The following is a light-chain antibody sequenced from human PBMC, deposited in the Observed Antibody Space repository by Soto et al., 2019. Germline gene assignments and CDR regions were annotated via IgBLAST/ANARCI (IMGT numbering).Light chain of an antibody. J-gene: IGLJ2*01. CDR1: SSDIGGYNY. CDR2: DVN. V-gene: IGLV2-14*01. Sequence: QSALTQPASVSGSPGQSITISCTGTSSDIGGYNYVSWFQQHPGKAPKLIIYDVNNRPSGVSNRFSGSKSGTTASLAISGLQAEDEAEYFCSSYAGTNTPVLFGGGTKVTVL. CDR3: SSYAGTNTPVL.